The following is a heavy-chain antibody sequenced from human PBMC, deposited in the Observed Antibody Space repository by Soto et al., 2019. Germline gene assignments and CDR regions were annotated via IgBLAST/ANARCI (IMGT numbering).Heavy chain of an antibody. J-gene: IGHJ4*02. CDR3: ASHGGETAAGTFGY. V-gene: IGHV4-39*01. CDR2: IYYSGST. Sequence: TVSGGSISSSSYYWGWIRQPPGKGLEWIGSIYYSGSTYYNPSLKSRVTISVDTSKNQFSLKLSSVTAADTAVYYCASHGGETAAGTFGYWGQGTLVTVSS. CDR1: GGSISSSSYY. D-gene: IGHD6-13*01.